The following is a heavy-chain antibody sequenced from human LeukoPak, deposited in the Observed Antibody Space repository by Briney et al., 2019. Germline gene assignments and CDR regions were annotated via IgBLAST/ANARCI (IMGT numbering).Heavy chain of an antibody. CDR3: VRSQSAATYDA. CDR2: RWHDGGTT. Sequence: GGLLRLSCASAGFTCSSHSIHGVREAAGEGVEWVGIRWHDGGTTYYGDAVGGRFIISRDDYKNTLDLLTSSSRDGDTAIYFCVRSQSAATYDAWGQGTLVTVSS. CDR1: GFTCSSHS. V-gene: IGHV3-33*01. D-gene: IGHD3-16*01. J-gene: IGHJ5*02.